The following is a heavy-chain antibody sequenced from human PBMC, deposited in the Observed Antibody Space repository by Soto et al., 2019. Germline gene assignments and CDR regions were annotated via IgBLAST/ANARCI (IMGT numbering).Heavy chain of an antibody. CDR3: ARDFAYFDS. CDR1: GGSFKSGSYS. V-gene: IGHV4-61*01. Sequence: QVQLQESGPGLVKPSETLSLTCTVSGGSFKSGSYSWSWIRQPPGKGLEWIGYVYHTGRTSYNPSLKSRVSISMVTSKNQFSLNLDSVTAADTAVYFCARDFAYFDSWGQGTLVTVSS. CDR2: VYHTGRT. J-gene: IGHJ4*02. D-gene: IGHD3-3*01.